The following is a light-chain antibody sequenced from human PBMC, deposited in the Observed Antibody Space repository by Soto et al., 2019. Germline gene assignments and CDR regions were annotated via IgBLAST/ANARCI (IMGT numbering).Light chain of an antibody. V-gene: IGKV1-9*01. CDR3: QQLNSYPT. Sequence: DIQLTQSPSVLSASIGDRVTITCRASQGISSYLAWYQQKPGKAPNLLIYAASTLQSGVPSRFSGSGSGAKFTLTISSLQPEDCATYYCQQLNSYPTFGPGTKVDIK. CDR1: QGISSY. CDR2: AAS. J-gene: IGKJ3*01.